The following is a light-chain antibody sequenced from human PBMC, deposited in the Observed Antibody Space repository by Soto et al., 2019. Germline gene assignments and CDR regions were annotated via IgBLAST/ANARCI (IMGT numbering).Light chain of an antibody. CDR3: NSYTTSSTLV. CDR1: SSDVGSYKY. Sequence: QSALTQPASVSGSPGQSITISCTGTSSDVGSYKYVSWYQQHPGKAPKLMIYDVSNRPSGVSNRFSGSKSGNTASLTIYGLRAEDEADYYCNSYTTSSTLVFGTGTKVTVL. V-gene: IGLV2-14*03. CDR2: DVS. J-gene: IGLJ1*01.